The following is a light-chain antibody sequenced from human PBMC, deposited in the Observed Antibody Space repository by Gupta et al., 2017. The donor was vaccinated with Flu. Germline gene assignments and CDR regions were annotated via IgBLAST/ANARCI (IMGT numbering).Light chain of an antibody. J-gene: IGLJ1*01. CDR1: SGDIDTYNY. V-gene: IGLV2-14*01. Sequence: QSALTQPASVSGSPGQSITIFCTGTSGDIDTYNYVSWYQQHPGKAPKLMIYEVSNRPSGVSNRFAGYKSGNTASLTISGLQAEDGGDYYCSSYSSSTTRVFGTGTKVTVL. CDR2: EVS. CDR3: SSYSSSTTRV.